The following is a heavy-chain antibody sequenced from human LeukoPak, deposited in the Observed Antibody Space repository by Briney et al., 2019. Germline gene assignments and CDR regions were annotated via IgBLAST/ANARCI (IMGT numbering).Heavy chain of an antibody. D-gene: IGHD5-24*01. CDR2: INHSGST. J-gene: IGHJ6*02. Sequence: PSETLSLTCAVYGGSFSGYYWSWIRQPPGKGLEWIGEINHSGSTNYNPSLKSRVTISVDTSKNQFSLELSSVTAADTAVYYCARLSGYTLSYGMDVWGQGTTVTVSS. CDR1: GGSFSGYY. CDR3: ARLSGYTLSYGMDV. V-gene: IGHV4-34*01.